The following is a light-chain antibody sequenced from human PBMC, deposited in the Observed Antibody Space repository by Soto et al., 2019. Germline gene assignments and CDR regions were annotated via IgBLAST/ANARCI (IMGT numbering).Light chain of an antibody. V-gene: IGKV3-15*01. J-gene: IGKJ4*01. CDR3: QQNNKWPPVT. Sequence: EVVMTQSPATVSVSPGEGVTLSCRASQTISNDLAWYQQKPGQAPRLLIYGASTRANGVPARFSGGGSGTEFTLTISSLQSEDFAGYYCQQNNKWPPVTFGGGTKVEIK. CDR2: GAS. CDR1: QTISND.